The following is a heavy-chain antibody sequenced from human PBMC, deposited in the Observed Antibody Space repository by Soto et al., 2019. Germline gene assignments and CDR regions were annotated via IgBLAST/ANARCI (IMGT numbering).Heavy chain of an antibody. V-gene: IGHV5-51*01. Sequence: GEALKISCKGSGYSFTSYWIGWVRQMPGKGLEWMGIIYPGDSDTRYSPSFQGQVTISADKSISTAYLQWSSLKASDTAMYYCARGSVVHYYYYGMDVWGQGTTVTVSS. CDR1: GYSFTSYW. D-gene: IGHD2-2*01. CDR2: IYPGDSDT. CDR3: ARGSVVHYYYYGMDV. J-gene: IGHJ6*02.